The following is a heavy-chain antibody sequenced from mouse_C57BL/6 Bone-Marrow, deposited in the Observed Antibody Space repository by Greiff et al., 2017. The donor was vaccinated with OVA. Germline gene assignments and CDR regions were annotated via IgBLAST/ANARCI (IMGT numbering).Heavy chain of an antibody. V-gene: IGHV1-7*01. D-gene: IGHD1-1*01. CDR2: INPSSGYT. Sequence: QVQLQQSGAELAKPGDSVKLSCKASGYTFTSYWMHWVKQRPGQGLEWIGYINPSSGYTKYNQKFKDKATLTADKSSSTAYMQLSSLTYEDSAVYYGARTITTVDALFAYWGQGTLVTVSA. CDR3: ARTITTVDALFAY. CDR1: GYTFTSYW. J-gene: IGHJ3*01.